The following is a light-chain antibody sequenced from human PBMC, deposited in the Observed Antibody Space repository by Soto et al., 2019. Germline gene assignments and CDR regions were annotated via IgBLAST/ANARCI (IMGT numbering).Light chain of an antibody. CDR3: VAWDDRSEEGV. V-gene: IGLV1-44*01. CDR1: TSNIGSNP. Sequence: QSVLTQPPSASGTPGQRVTISCSGSTSNIGSNPVNWYQQLPGTAPKLLIYNNNQWTSGVPDRFSGSKSGTSASLAISGLQSEDEADYYCVAWDDRSEEGVFGGGTKLTVL. J-gene: IGLJ3*02. CDR2: NNN.